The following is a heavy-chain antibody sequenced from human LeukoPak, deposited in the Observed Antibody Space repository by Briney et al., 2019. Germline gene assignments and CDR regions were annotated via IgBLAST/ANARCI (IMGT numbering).Heavy chain of an antibody. CDR3: ASARPLADFWSGYHDAFDI. J-gene: IGHJ3*02. D-gene: IGHD3-3*01. CDR1: GGSISSSSYY. CDR2: IYYSGST. V-gene: IGHV4-39*01. Sequence: SETLSLTCTVSGGSISSSSYYWGWIRQPPGKGLEWIGSIYYSGSTYYNPSLKSRVTISVDTSKNQFSLKLSSVTAADTAVYYCASARPLADFWSGYHDAFDIWGQGTMVTVSS.